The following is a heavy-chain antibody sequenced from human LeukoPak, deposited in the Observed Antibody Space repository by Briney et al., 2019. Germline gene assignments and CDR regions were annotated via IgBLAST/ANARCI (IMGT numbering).Heavy chain of an antibody. Sequence: SVKVSCKASGGTFSSYAISWVRQAPGQGLEWKGGIIPIFGTANYAQKFQGRVTITADESTSTAYMELSSLRSEDTAVYYCAKWKYSNSGIDDYWGQGTLVTVSS. V-gene: IGHV1-69*13. CDR3: AKWKYSNSGIDDY. CDR2: IIPIFGTA. CDR1: GGTFSSYA. J-gene: IGHJ4*02. D-gene: IGHD6-6*01.